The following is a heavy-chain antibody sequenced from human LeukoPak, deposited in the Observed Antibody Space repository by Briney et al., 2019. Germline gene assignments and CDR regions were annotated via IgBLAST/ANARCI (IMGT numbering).Heavy chain of an antibody. J-gene: IGHJ6*02. CDR1: GGSFSGYY. Sequence: SETLSLTCAVYGGSFSGYYWSWIRQPPGKGLEWIGEINHSGSTNYNPSLKSRVTISVDTSKNQFSLKLSSVTAADTAVYYCARLTPSEDIVVVPATRHCYYYYGMDVWGQGTTVTVSS. CDR3: ARLTPSEDIVVVPATRHCYYYYGMDV. D-gene: IGHD2-2*01. CDR2: INHSGST. V-gene: IGHV4-34*01.